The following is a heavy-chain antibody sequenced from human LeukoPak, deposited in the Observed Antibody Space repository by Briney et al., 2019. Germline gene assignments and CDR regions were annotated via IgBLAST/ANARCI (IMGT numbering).Heavy chain of an antibody. V-gene: IGHV3-30-3*01. D-gene: IGHD2-2*01. CDR1: GFTFSSYA. J-gene: IGHJ6*02. CDR2: ISYDGSNK. CDR3: ARDPEDCSSTSCYLGMDV. Sequence: GRSLRLSCAASGFTFSSYAMHWVRQAPGKGLEWVAVISYDGSNKYYADSVKGRFTISRDNSKNTLYLQMNSLRAEDTAVYYCARDPEDCSSTSCYLGMDVWGQGTTVTVSS.